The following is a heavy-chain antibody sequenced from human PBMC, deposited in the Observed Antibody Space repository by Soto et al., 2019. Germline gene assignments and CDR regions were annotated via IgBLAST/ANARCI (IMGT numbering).Heavy chain of an antibody. J-gene: IGHJ6*02. CDR3: ARDQFSLRLYYYYGMDV. D-gene: IGHD3-16*02. V-gene: IGHV1-69*13. CDR2: IIPIFGTA. Sequence: SVKVSCKASGGTFSIYAISWVRQAPGQGLEWMGGIIPIFGTANYAQKFQGRVTITADESTSTAYMELSSLRSEDTAVYYCARDQFSLRLYYYYGMDVWGQGTTVTVSS. CDR1: GGTFSIYA.